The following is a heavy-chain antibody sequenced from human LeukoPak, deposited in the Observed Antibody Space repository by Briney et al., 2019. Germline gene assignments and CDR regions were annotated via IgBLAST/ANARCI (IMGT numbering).Heavy chain of an antibody. J-gene: IGHJ5*02. CDR1: GGTFSSYA. CDR2: IIAIFGTA. D-gene: IGHD3-22*01. CDR3: ARESTYYDSSGPEYWLDP. V-gene: IGHV1-69*13. Sequence: SVKVSCKASGGTFSSYAISWVRQAPGQGLEWMGGIIAIFGTANYAQKFQGRVTITADESTSTAYMELSSQRSEDTAVYYCARESTYYDSSGPEYWLDPWGQGTLVTVSS.